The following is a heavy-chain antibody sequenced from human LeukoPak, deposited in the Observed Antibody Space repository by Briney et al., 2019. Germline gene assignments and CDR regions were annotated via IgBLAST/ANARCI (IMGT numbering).Heavy chain of an antibody. D-gene: IGHD3-10*02. CDR2: ISSSGSTI. Sequence: GGSLRLSCAASGFTFSSYEMKWVRQAPGEGLEWVSYISSSGSTIYYADSAKGRFTISRDNAKNSLYLQMNSLRAEDTAVYYCAELGITMIGGVWGKGTTVTISS. CDR1: GFTFSSYE. CDR3: AELGITMIGGV. J-gene: IGHJ6*04. V-gene: IGHV3-48*03.